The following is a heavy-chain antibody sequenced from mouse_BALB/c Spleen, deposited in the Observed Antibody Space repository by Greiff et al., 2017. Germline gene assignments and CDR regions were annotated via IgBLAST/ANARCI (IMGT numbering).Heavy chain of an antibody. J-gene: IGHJ2*01. CDR1: GYSFTSYW. CDR2: INPSTGYT. D-gene: IGHD4-1*02. V-gene: IGHV1-4*01. CDR3: ARYSTGDY. Sequence: QVQLQQPGAELVRPGASVKLSCKASGYSFTSYWMHWVKQRPGQGLEWIGYINPSTGYTEYNQKFKDKATLTADKSSSTAYMQLSSLTSEDSAVYYCARYSTGDYWGQGTTLTVSS.